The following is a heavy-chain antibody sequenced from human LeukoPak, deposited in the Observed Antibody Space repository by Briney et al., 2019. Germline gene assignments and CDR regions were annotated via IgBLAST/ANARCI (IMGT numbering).Heavy chain of an antibody. CDR1: GFTFSSYW. J-gene: IGHJ5*02. CDR2: ISSDGGDT. V-gene: IGHV3-74*01. Sequence: GGSLRLSCAASGFTFSSYWMHWVRQTPGKGLVWVSRISSDGGDTSYADSVKGRFTISRDNAKNTLYLQMNSLRVEDTAVYYCARGRGYGVSGFDPWGQGTQVTVSS. CDR3: ARGRGYGVSGFDP. D-gene: IGHD4-17*01.